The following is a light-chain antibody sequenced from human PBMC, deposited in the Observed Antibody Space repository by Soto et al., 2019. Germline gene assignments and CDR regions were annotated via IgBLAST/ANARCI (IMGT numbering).Light chain of an antibody. CDR1: QSVSSY. Sequence: DIVMTQSPLSLPVTPGEPASISCRSSQSVSSYLAWYQQKPGQAPRLLIYDASNRATGIPARFSGSGSGTDFTLTISSLEPEDFAVYYCQQRSNWPLTFGGGTKVDIK. CDR2: DAS. CDR3: QQRSNWPLT. V-gene: IGKV3-11*01. J-gene: IGKJ4*01.